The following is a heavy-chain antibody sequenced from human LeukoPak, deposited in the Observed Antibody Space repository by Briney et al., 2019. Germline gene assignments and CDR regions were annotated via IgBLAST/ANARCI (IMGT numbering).Heavy chain of an antibody. J-gene: IGHJ3*02. Sequence: GGSLRLSCAASRLTSSRYSTNSVRQAPGKGQEWVLSITSSIRYIYHADSVKGRFTISRDNAKNSLYLEMSSLRAEDTAVYYCARDRSSSWYSNAFDIWGQGTVVTVSS. CDR3: ARDRSSSWYSNAFDI. V-gene: IGHV3-21*01. CDR1: RLTSSRYS. D-gene: IGHD6-13*01. CDR2: ITSSIRYI.